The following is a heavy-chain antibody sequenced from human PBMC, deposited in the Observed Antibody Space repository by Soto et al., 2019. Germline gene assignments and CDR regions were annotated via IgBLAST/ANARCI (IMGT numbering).Heavy chain of an antibody. D-gene: IGHD1-20*01. CDR2: IYYSGST. J-gene: IGHJ4*02. CDR3: AREVTGTTRSTVPAAD. V-gene: IGHV4-31*03. Sequence: SETLSLTCTVSGGSISSGGYYWSWIRQHPGKGLEWIGYIYYSGSTYYNPSLKSRVTISVDTSKNQFSLKLSSATAADTAVYYCAREVTGTTRSTVPAADWGQGTLVTVSS. CDR1: GGSISSGGYY.